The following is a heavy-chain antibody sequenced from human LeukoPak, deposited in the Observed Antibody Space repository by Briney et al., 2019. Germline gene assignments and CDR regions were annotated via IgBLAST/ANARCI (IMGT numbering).Heavy chain of an antibody. D-gene: IGHD3-22*01. V-gene: IGHV3-21*01. CDR2: ISSSSSYI. CDR3: ARPYYDSSGYYRRDAFDI. J-gene: IGHJ3*02. Sequence: GGSLRLSCAASGFTFSSYSMNWVRQAPGKGLEWVSSISSSSSYIYYADSVKGRFTISRDNAKNSLYLQMNSLRAEDTAVYYCARPYYDSSGYYRRDAFDIWGQGTMVTVSS. CDR1: GFTFSSYS.